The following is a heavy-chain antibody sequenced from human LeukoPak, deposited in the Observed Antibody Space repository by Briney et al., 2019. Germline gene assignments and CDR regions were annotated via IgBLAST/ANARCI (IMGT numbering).Heavy chain of an antibody. CDR2: INHSGST. Sequence: SETLSLTCAVYGGSFSGYYWSWIRQPPGKGLEWIGEINHSGSTNYNPSLKSRVIISVDTSKNQFSLKLSSVTAADTAVYYVARTNYYDNSGYREYYYMDVWGKGTTVTVSS. CDR1: GGSFSGYY. J-gene: IGHJ6*03. D-gene: IGHD3-22*01. CDR3: ARTNYYDNSGYREYYYMDV. V-gene: IGHV4-34*01.